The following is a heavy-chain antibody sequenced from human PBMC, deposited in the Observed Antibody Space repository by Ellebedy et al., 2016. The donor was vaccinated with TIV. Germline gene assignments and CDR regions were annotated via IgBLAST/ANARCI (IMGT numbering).Heavy chain of an antibody. Sequence: GESLKISXAASGFTFSSYSMNWVRQAPGKGLEWVSSISSSSSYIYYADSVKGRFTISRDNAKNSLYLQMNSLRAEDTAVYYCARDIVVASYYYYGMDVWGQGTTVTVSS. J-gene: IGHJ6*02. D-gene: IGHD3-22*01. CDR2: ISSSSSYI. CDR1: GFTFSSYS. CDR3: ARDIVVASYYYYGMDV. V-gene: IGHV3-21*01.